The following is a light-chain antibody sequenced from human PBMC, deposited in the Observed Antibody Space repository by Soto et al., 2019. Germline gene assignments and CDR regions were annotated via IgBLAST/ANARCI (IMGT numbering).Light chain of an antibody. J-gene: IGKJ4*01. V-gene: IGKV3-15*01. CDR3: QQYKNWPLT. Sequence: EIVMTQSPATLSVSPGGRATLSCRASQSVSSNLAWYQQKPGQAPRLLIYGASTRAPGFPARFSGSGSGTEFTLTISSRQSEDFAVYYCQQYKNWPLTFGGGTRVEIK. CDR1: QSVSSN. CDR2: GAS.